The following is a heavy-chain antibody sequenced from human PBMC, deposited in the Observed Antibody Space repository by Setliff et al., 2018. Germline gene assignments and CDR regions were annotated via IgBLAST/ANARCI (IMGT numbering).Heavy chain of an antibody. CDR3: ARIITTKASAADFDF. D-gene: IGHD1-1*01. J-gene: IGHJ4*02. Sequence: SETLSLTCTVSDDSITTSGYFWGWSRQPPGKGLEWIGSLYYGGSTYSTYYNPSLKSRITISVDTSMNQFSLRLSSVTAADTAVYYCARIITTKASAADFDFWGQGSLVTVSS. CDR1: DDSITTSGYF. V-gene: IGHV4-39*01. CDR2: LYYGGSTYST.